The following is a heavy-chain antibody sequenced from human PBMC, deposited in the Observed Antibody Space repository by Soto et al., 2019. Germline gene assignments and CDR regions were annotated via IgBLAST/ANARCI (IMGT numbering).Heavy chain of an antibody. V-gene: IGHV4-39*01. Sequence: QLRLQESGPGLVKPSETLSLTCTVSGGSISSSSYYWGWIRQPPGKGLEWIGSIYYSGSTYYNPSLKSRVTISVDTSKNQFSLKLSSVTAADTAMYCCARHRGDDFWSGPSYYFDYWGQGTLVTVSS. D-gene: IGHD3-3*01. CDR1: GGSISSSSYY. CDR3: ARHRGDDFWSGPSYYFDY. CDR2: IYYSGST. J-gene: IGHJ4*02.